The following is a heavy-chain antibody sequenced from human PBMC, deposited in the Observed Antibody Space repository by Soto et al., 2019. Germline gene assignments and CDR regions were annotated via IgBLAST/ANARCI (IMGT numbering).Heavy chain of an antibody. CDR2: ISYDGSNK. Sequence: GGSLRLSCAASGFTFSSYGMHWVRQAPGKGLEWVAVISYDGSNKYYADSVKGRFTISRDNSKNTLYLQMNSLRAEDTAVYYCAKDIDLVVSLVFGMDVWGQGTTVTVSS. CDR1: GFTFSSYG. J-gene: IGHJ6*02. CDR3: AKDIDLVVSLVFGMDV. D-gene: IGHD3-22*01. V-gene: IGHV3-30*18.